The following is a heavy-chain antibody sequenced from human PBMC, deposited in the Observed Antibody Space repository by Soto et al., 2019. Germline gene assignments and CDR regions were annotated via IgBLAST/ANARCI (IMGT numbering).Heavy chain of an antibody. CDR1: GYTLRSYG. CDR2: ISGYNGDT. D-gene: IGHD3-22*01. Sequence: QVPLVQSGAEVKKPGASVKVSCKASGYTLRSYGISWVRQAPGQGLEWMGWISGYNGDTNYVQKVQGRVTMTTDTSTSTAYMELRSLRSDDTAVYYCARDTWGRYYYDSSGYQPLRYWGQGTLVTVSS. J-gene: IGHJ4*02. V-gene: IGHV1-18*01. CDR3: ARDTWGRYYYDSSGYQPLRY.